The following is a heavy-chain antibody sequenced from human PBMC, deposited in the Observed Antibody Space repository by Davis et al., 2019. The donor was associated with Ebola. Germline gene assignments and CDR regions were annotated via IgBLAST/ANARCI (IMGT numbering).Heavy chain of an antibody. CDR1: GFTFSSYS. V-gene: IGHV3-21*01. Sequence: GESLKISCAASGFTFSSYSMNWVRQAPGKGLEWVSSISSSSSYIYYADSVKGRFTIFRDNAKNSLYLQMNSLRAEDTAVYYCARDLMGYCSSTSCPEQTYNWFDPWGQGTLVTVSS. D-gene: IGHD2-2*01. J-gene: IGHJ5*02. CDR3: ARDLMGYCSSTSCPEQTYNWFDP. CDR2: ISSSSSYI.